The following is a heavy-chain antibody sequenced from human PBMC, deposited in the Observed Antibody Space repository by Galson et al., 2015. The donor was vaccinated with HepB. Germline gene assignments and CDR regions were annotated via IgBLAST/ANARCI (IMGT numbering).Heavy chain of an antibody. CDR1: GDSVSSNSAA. J-gene: IGHJ6*03. V-gene: IGHV6-1*01. CDR2: TYYRSKWYN. Sequence: CAISGDSVSSNSAAWNWIRQSPSRGLEWLGRTYYRSKWYNDYAVSVKSRITINPDTSKNQFSLQLNSVTPEDTAVYYCARDSTYYDFWSGYLSPELSQPYYYYMDVWGKGTTVTVSS. CDR3: ARDSTYYDFWSGYLSPELSQPYYYYMDV. D-gene: IGHD3-3*01.